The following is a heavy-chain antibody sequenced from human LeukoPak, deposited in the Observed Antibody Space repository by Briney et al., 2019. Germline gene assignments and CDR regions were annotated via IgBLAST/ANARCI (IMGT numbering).Heavy chain of an antibody. J-gene: IGHJ4*02. Sequence: GRSLRLSCAASGFTFSSYGMHWVRQAPGKGLEWVAVIWYGGSNKYYADSVKGRFTISRDNSKNTLYLQMNSLRAEDTAVYYCAKEGTPYDSSGYYGDWGQGTLVTVSS. V-gene: IGHV3-30*18. D-gene: IGHD3-22*01. CDR2: IWYGGSNK. CDR1: GFTFSSYG. CDR3: AKEGTPYDSSGYYGD.